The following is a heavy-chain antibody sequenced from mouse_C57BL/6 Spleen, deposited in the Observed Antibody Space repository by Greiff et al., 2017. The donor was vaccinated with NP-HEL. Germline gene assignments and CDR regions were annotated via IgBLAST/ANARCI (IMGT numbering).Heavy chain of an antibody. CDR1: GFTFSDYG. V-gene: IGHV5-17*01. D-gene: IGHD1-1*01. CDR3: ARGRLLAY. CDR2: ISSGSSTI. J-gene: IGHJ3*01. Sequence: VQLKESGGGLVKPGGSLKLSCAASGFTFSDYGMHWVRQAPEKGLEWVAYISSGSSTIYYADTVKGRFTISRDNAKNTLFLQMTSLRSEDTAMYYCARGRLLAYWGQGTLVTVSA.